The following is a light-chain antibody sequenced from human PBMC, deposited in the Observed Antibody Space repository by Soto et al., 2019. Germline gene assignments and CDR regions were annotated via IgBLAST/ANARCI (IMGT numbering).Light chain of an antibody. J-gene: IGLJ1*01. CDR1: SSNIGAGKD. Sequence: QSVLTQPPSVSGAPGQRVTISCTGSSSNIGAGKDVHWYRQLPGAAPKFLISDSNHRPSGVPDRFSGSKSGTSASLAITGLQAEDEADYYCQSYDSSLSVSYVFGTGTKVTVL. V-gene: IGLV1-40*01. CDR2: DSN. CDR3: QSYDSSLSVSYV.